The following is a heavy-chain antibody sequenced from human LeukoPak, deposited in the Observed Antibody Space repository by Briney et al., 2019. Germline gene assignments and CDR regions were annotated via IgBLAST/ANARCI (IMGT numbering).Heavy chain of an antibody. D-gene: IGHD3-22*01. CDR2: IKPGGSNK. CDR1: GFTFSSYW. CDR3: ARALPITMIVVVYPGGMDV. J-gene: IGHJ6*02. V-gene: IGHV3-7*01. Sequence: GGSLRLSCAASGFTFSSYWMTWVRQGPGKGLEWVANIKPGGSNKYYADSVKGRFTISRDNSKNTLYLQMNSLRAEDTAVYYCARALPITMIVVVYPGGMDVWGQGTTVTVSS.